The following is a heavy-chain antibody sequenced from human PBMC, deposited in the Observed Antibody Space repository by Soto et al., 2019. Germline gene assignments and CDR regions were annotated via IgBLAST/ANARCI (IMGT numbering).Heavy chain of an antibody. CDR3: AREGRIAPAGTGYYYGMDV. J-gene: IGHJ6*02. Sequence: SQTLSLTCAISGDSVSSDSAAWNWIRQSPSRGHEWLGRTYYRSKWYNDYAGSVKSRITINPDTSKNQFSLQLNSVTPEDTAVYYCAREGRIAPAGTGYYYGMDVWGQGTTVTVSS. V-gene: IGHV6-1*01. D-gene: IGHD6-13*01. CDR2: TYYRSKWYN. CDR1: GDSVSSDSAA.